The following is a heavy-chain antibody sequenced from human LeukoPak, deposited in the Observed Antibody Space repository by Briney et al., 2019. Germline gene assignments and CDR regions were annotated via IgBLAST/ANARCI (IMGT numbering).Heavy chain of an antibody. Sequence: GGSLRLSCAASGFTFSSYAMSWVRQAPGKGLEWVSAISGSGGSTYYADSVKGRFTISRDNSKNTLYLQINSLRAEDTAVYYCAKVSGGSAVAGYLDYWGQGTLVTVSS. CDR2: ISGSGGST. V-gene: IGHV3-23*01. D-gene: IGHD6-19*01. CDR1: GFTFSSYA. CDR3: AKVSGGSAVAGYLDY. J-gene: IGHJ4*02.